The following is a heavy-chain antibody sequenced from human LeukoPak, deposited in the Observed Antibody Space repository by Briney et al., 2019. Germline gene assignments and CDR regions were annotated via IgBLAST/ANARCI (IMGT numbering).Heavy chain of an antibody. CDR3: ARGYGSGSYNNFNK. CDR1: GASVRGYY. J-gene: IGHJ4*02. V-gene: IGHV4-59*02. D-gene: IGHD3-10*01. CDR2: IHYTGNT. Sequence: SETLSLTRTVSGASVRGYYWSWIRPPPGKGLEWIGYIHYTGNTDYNPSLTSRVTMSVDTSKNQFSLMLTSVTAADTAVYYCARGYGSGSYNNFNKWGQGLLVAVSS.